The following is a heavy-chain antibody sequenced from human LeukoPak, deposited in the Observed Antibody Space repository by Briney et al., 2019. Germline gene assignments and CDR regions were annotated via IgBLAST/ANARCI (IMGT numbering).Heavy chain of an antibody. D-gene: IGHD3-3*01. Sequence: GGSLRLSCGASGFTFSSYAMSWVRQAPGKGLEWVSAISGSGGSTYYADSVKGRFTISRDNSKNTLYLQMNSLRAEDTAVYYCATNYDFWSGYSYWGQGTLVTVSS. CDR1: GFTFSSYA. CDR3: ATNYDFWSGYSY. CDR2: ISGSGGST. J-gene: IGHJ4*02. V-gene: IGHV3-23*01.